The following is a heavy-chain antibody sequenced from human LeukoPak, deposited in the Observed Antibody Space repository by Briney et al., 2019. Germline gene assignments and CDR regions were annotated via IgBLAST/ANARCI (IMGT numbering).Heavy chain of an antibody. V-gene: IGHV3-23*01. CDR1: GFTFSSYA. D-gene: IGHD1-26*01. CDR2: ISGSGGST. J-gene: IGHJ4*02. CDR3: MIDVPGGSYPFDY. Sequence: GGSLRLSCAASGFTFSSYAMSWVRQAPGKGLEWVSAISGSGGSTYYADSVKGRFTISRDNSKNTLYLQMNSLKIEDTALYYCMIDVPGGSYPFDYWGQGTLVTVSS.